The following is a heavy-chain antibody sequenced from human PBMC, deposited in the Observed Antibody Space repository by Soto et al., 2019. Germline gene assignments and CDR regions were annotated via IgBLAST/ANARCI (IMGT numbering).Heavy chain of an antibody. Sequence: ASVKVSCKASGYTFNSYAMHWVRQAPGQRLEWMGWINAGNGNTKYSQKFQGRVTITRDTSASTAYMELSSLRSEDTAVYYCAREPRITIFGVATSWFDPWGQGTLVTVSS. D-gene: IGHD3-3*01. CDR2: INAGNGNT. J-gene: IGHJ5*02. CDR3: AREPRITIFGVATSWFDP. V-gene: IGHV1-3*01. CDR1: GYTFNSYA.